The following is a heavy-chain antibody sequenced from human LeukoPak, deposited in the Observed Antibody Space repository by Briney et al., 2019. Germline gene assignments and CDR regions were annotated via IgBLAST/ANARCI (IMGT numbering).Heavy chain of an antibody. Sequence: ASVKVSCKASGYTFTGYYMHWVRQAPGQGLEWMGRINPNSGGTNYAQKFQGRVTMTGDTSISTAYMELSRLRSDDTAVYYCARGERSIAVLLWFGEFDPWGQGTLVTVSS. CDR2: INPNSGGT. D-gene: IGHD3-10*01. J-gene: IGHJ5*02. V-gene: IGHV1-2*06. CDR1: GYTFTGYY. CDR3: ARGERSIAVLLWFGEFDP.